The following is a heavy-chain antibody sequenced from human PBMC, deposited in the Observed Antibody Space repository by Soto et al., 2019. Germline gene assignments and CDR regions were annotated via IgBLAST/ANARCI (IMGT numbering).Heavy chain of an antibody. D-gene: IGHD3-10*01. CDR3: ARDLVLWFGELSYYGMDV. CDR1: GFTFSSYG. CDR2: IWYDGSNK. Sequence: GGSLILSCAASGFTFSSYGMHWVRQAPGKGLEWVAVIWYDGSNKYYADSVKGRFTISRDNSKNTLYLQMNSLRAEDTAVYYCARDLVLWFGELSYYGMDVWGQGTTVTVSS. J-gene: IGHJ6*02. V-gene: IGHV3-33*01.